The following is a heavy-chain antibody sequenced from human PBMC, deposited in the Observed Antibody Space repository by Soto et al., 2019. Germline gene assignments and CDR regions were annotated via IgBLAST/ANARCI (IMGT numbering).Heavy chain of an antibody. CDR1: GYTFTNYA. D-gene: IGHD4-17*01. J-gene: IGHJ4*02. Sequence: GASVKVSCKASGYTFTNYAMHWVRQAPEQRLEWMGWINAGNGNTKYSQKFQGRVTITRDTSASTAYMELSSLRSEDTAVYYCARDAGYGGNLPFDYWGQGTLVTVSS. V-gene: IGHV1-3*01. CDR3: ARDAGYGGNLPFDY. CDR2: INAGNGNT.